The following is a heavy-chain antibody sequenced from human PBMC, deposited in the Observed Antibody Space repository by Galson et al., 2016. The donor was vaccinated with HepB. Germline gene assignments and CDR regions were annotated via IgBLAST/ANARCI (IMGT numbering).Heavy chain of an antibody. CDR2: ISYDGRNR. D-gene: IGHD6-19*01. CDR3: ARSKGLVLSYFDH. Sequence: SLRLSCAASGFTFSTYAIHWVRQAPDKGLEWVAVISYDGRNRFYADSVKGRFTIARDNSKNTVSLQMNNLRADDTAVYYCARSKGLVLSYFDHWGQGTLVTVAS. CDR1: GFTFSTYA. V-gene: IGHV3-30*04. J-gene: IGHJ4*02.